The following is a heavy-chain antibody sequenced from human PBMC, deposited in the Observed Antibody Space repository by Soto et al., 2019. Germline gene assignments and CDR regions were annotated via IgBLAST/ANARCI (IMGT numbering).Heavy chain of an antibody. CDR3: ARDLDGSGSYYTDY. V-gene: IGHV1-18*01. CDR2: ISGFNGKT. J-gene: IGHJ4*02. Sequence: SVKGYCKTSGYTFTITGISCLRQAPGQGPEWMGWISGFNGKTNYAQKFQGRVTMTTDTSTTTAYLEVRSLTSDDTAVYYCARDLDGSGSYYTDYWGQGTPVTVSS. CDR1: GYTFTITG. D-gene: IGHD3-10*01.